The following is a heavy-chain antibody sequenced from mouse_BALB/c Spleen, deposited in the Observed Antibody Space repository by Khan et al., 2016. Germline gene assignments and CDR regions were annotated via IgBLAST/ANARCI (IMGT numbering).Heavy chain of an antibody. CDR2: INPSNGGT. J-gene: IGHJ4*01. Sequence: QIQLVQSGAELVKPGASVKLSCKASGYTFTSYYMYWVKQRPGQGLEWIGEINPSNGGTNFNEKFKSKATLTVDKSSSTAYMQLSSLTSEDSAVYYCTRKGYRYGAMDYWGQGTSVTVSS. CDR1: GYTFTSYY. D-gene: IGHD2-14*01. V-gene: IGHV1S81*02. CDR3: TRKGYRYGAMDY.